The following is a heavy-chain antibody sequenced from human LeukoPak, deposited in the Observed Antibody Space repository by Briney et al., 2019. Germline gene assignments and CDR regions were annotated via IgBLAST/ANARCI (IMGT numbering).Heavy chain of an antibody. CDR3: AKGTPSSGYSYGMDV. V-gene: IGHV3-23*01. D-gene: IGHD3-22*01. CDR1: GGSFSGYY. J-gene: IGHJ6*02. Sequence: PSETLSLTCAVYGGSFSGYYWSWIRQPPGKGLEWVSAISGSGGSTYYADSVKGRFTISRDNSKNTLYLQMNSLRAEDTAVYYCAKGTPSSGYSYGMDVWGQGTTVTVSS. CDR2: ISGSGGST.